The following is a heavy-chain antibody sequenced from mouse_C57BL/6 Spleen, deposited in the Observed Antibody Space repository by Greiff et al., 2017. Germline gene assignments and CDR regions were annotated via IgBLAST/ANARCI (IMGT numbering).Heavy chain of an antibody. CDR2: INPNNGGT. D-gene: IGHD1-1*01. J-gene: IGHJ3*01. CDR1: GYTFTDYY. CDR3: ARSIYGSSASFAY. Sequence: EVQLQQSGPELVKPGASVKISCKASGYTFTDYYMNWVKQSHGKSLEWIGDINPNNGGTSYNQKFKGKATLTVDKSSSTAYMELRSLTSEDSAVYYCARSIYGSSASFAYWGQGTLVTVSA. V-gene: IGHV1-26*01.